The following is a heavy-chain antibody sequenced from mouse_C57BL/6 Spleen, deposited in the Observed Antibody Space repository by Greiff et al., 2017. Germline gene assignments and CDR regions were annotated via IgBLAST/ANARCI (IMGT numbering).Heavy chain of an antibody. V-gene: IGHV1-18*01. CDR3: ARQDYGSCFDY. CDR2: ITPNNGGT. CDR1: GYTFTDYN. D-gene: IGHD1-1*01. J-gene: IGHJ2*01. Sequence: VQLQQSGPELVKPGASVKIPCKASGYTFTDYNMDWVKQSHGKSLEWIGDITPNNGGTIYNQKFKGKATLTVDKSSSTAYMALRSLTSEYTAVYYCARQDYGSCFDYWGQGTTLTVSS.